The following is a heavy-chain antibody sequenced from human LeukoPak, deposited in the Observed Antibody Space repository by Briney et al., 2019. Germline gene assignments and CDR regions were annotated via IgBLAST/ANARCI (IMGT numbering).Heavy chain of an antibody. CDR3: ASGIRGYFDY. Sequence: SETLSLTCTVSGGSVSSGSYYWSWIRQPPGKGLEWIGYIYYSGSTNYNPSLKSRVTISVDTSKNQFSLKLSSVTAADTAVYYCASGIRGYFDYWGQGTLVTVSS. CDR1: GGSVSSGSYY. D-gene: IGHD3-10*01. J-gene: IGHJ4*02. CDR2: IYYSGST. V-gene: IGHV4-61*01.